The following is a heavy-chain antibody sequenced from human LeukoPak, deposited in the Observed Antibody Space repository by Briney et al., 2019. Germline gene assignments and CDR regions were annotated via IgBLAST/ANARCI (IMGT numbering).Heavy chain of an antibody. CDR3: ARLDSSGYYLDF. V-gene: IGHV4-34*01. CDR2: INHSGST. CDR1: GGSFGGYY. J-gene: IGHJ4*02. Sequence: KPSETLSLTCAVYGGSFGGYYWSWIRQPPGKGLEWIGEINHSGSTNYNPSLKSRVTISVDTSKNQFSLKLSSVTAADTAVYYCARLDSSGYYLDFWGQGTLVTVSS. D-gene: IGHD3-22*01.